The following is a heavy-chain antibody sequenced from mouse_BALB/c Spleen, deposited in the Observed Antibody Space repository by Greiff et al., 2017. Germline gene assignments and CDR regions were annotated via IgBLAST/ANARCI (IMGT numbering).Heavy chain of an antibody. CDR1: GFAFSSYD. CDR3: ARHDPGPLMDY. V-gene: IGHV5-12-1*01. J-gene: IGHJ4*01. CDR2: ISSGGGST. Sequence: EVQRVESGGGLVKPGGSLKLSCAASGFAFSSYDMSWVRQTPEKRLEWVAYISSGGGSTYYPDTVKGRFTISRDNAKNTLYLQMSSLKSEDTAMYYCARHDPGPLMDYWGQGTSVTVSS.